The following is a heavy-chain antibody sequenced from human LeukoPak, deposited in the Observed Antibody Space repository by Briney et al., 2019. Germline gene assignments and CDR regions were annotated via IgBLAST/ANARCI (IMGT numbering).Heavy chain of an antibody. CDR2: IYTSGST. J-gene: IGHJ3*02. D-gene: IGHD2-2*01. V-gene: IGHV4-4*09. CDR1: GGSISSYY. CDR3: ARHSNVVVPAALTGDAFDI. Sequence: PSETLSLTCTVSGGSISSYYWSWIPQPPGKGLEWIGYIYTSGSTNYNPSLKSRVTISVDTSKNQFSLKLSSVTAADTAVYYCARHSNVVVPAALTGDAFDIWGQGTMVTVSS.